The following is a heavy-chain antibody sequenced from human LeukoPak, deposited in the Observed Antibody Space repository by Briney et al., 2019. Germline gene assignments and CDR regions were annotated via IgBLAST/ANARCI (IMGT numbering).Heavy chain of an antibody. CDR3: ARETVVDSSTSRDIKIKHEAFDI. D-gene: IGHD4-23*01. CDR1: GFSFSEYA. Sequence: GGSLRLSCVGSGFSFSEYAMYWVRHAPGKGLEYVSIITTNGGTRDYGNSVAGRFTVSRDNSKSTLYLLMGSLRIEDTAVYYCARETVVDSSTSRDIKIKHEAFDIWGRGTVVTVSS. V-gene: IGHV3-64*01. CDR2: ITTNGGTR. J-gene: IGHJ3*02.